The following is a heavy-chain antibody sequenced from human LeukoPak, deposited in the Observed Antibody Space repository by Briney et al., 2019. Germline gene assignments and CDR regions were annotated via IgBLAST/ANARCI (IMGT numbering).Heavy chain of an antibody. J-gene: IGHJ4*02. CDR2: IIPILGIA. Sequence: SVKVSCKAPGGTFSSYTISWVRQAPGQGLEWMGRIIPILGIANYAQKFQGRVTITADKSTSTAYMELSSLRSEDTAVYYCASTYYYDSSGYYRYDYWGQGTLVILSS. V-gene: IGHV1-69*02. CDR3: ASTYYYDSSGYYRYDY. CDR1: GGTFSSYT. D-gene: IGHD3-22*01.